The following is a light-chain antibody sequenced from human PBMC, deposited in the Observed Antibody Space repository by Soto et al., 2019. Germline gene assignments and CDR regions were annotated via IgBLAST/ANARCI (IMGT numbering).Light chain of an antibody. Sequence: ERVMPQSPATLSVPPGEKATLSCRASRSVSNNLAWYQKKPGQAPRLLIYFASTRAAGIPARFSGSGSGTEFPLTISSLQSEDFAVYYCQQYNEWPLTFGGGTKVETK. CDR3: QQYNEWPLT. J-gene: IGKJ4*01. V-gene: IGKV3-15*01. CDR2: FAS. CDR1: RSVSNN.